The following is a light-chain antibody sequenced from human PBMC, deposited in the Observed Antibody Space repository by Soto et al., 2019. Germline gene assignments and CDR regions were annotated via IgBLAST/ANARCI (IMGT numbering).Light chain of an antibody. CDR1: QSISSW. V-gene: IGKV1-5*01. CDR2: DAS. CDR3: QQYNSYSPT. Sequence: IQMPQSPSTLSASLGDRFTITCRASQSISSWLAWYQQKPGKAPKLLIYDASSLESGVPSRFSGSGSGTEFTLTISSLQPDDFATYYCQQYNSYSPTFGKGT. J-gene: IGKJ1*01.